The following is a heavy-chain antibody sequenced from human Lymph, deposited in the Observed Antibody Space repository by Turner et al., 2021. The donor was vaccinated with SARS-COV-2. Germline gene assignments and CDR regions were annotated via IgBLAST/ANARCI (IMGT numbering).Heavy chain of an antibody. V-gene: IGHV3-66*01. CDR3: ARAWGRYSYGFDY. Sequence: EVQLVESGGGLVQPGGSLRLSCAASGFTVSSSYMSWVRQAPGKVLEWVSVIYRGGSTYCADSVKGRFTISRDKSKNTLYLRMNSLRAEDTAVYYCARAWGRYSYGFDYWGQGTLVTVSS. J-gene: IGHJ4*02. CDR1: GFTVSSSY. D-gene: IGHD5-18*01. CDR2: IYRGGST.